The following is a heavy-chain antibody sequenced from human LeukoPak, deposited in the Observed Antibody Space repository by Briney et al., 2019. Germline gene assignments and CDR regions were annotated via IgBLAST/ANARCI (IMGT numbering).Heavy chain of an antibody. Sequence: PSETLSLTCAVYGGSFSGYYWSWIHQPPGKGLEWIGEINHSGSTNYNPSLKSRVTISVDTSKNQFSLKLSSVTAADTAVYYCARARYYYGSGSYYNRAPDNWFDPWGQGTLVTVSS. V-gene: IGHV4-34*01. CDR1: GGSFSGYY. D-gene: IGHD3-10*01. CDR2: INHSGST. CDR3: ARARYYYGSGSYYNRAPDNWFDP. J-gene: IGHJ5*02.